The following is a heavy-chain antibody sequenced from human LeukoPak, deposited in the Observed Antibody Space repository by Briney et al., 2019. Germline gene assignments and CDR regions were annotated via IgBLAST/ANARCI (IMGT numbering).Heavy chain of an antibody. V-gene: IGHV1-69*13. CDR2: IIPIFGTT. CDR1: GGTFSSYA. Sequence: EASVKVSCKASGGTFSSYAISWVRHAPGQGLEWMGGIIPIFGTTNYAQKFQRRVTITADASTSTAYMELSCPRSGVSALYFCAKGDIVATQYFDYWGQGTLVTVSS. J-gene: IGHJ4*02. CDR3: AKGDIVATQYFDY. D-gene: IGHD5-12*01.